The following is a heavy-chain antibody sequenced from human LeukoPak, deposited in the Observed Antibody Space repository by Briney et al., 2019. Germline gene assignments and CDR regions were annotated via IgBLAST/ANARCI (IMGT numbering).Heavy chain of an antibody. D-gene: IGHD3-10*01. Sequence: PGRSLRLSCAASGFTFDDYAMHWVRQAPGKGLAWVSGISWNSGSIGYADSVKGRFTISRDNAKNSLYLQMNSLRAEDTALYYCAKDAYYYGSGSYCLDYWGQGTLVTVSS. CDR3: AKDAYYYGSGSYCLDY. CDR2: ISWNSGSI. J-gene: IGHJ4*02. CDR1: GFTFDDYA. V-gene: IGHV3-9*01.